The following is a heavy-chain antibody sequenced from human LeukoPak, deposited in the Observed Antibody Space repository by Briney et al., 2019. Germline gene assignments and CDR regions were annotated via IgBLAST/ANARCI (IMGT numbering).Heavy chain of an antibody. J-gene: IGHJ4*02. CDR3: ARRVWESYRHRGYYFDY. V-gene: IGHV3-30*04. CDR1: GFTFSSYV. CDR2: ISYDGSNE. D-gene: IGHD3-16*02. Sequence: PGGSLRLSCAASGFTFSSYVMHWVRQAPGKGLEWVAIISYDGSNEYYADSVKGRFTISRDNSKNTLYLQMNSLRAEDTAVYYCARRVWESYRHRGYYFDYWGQGTLVTVSS.